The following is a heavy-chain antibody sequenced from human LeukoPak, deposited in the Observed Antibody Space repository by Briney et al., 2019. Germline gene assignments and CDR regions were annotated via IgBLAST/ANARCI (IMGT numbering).Heavy chain of an antibody. D-gene: IGHD6-6*01. CDR1: GDSIRSRNW. J-gene: IGHJ4*02. Sequence: SETLSLTCGVSGDSIRSRNWWSWVRQPPGRGLEWIGEIYHTGSTAYNASLKSRLTFSVDKSKNQFSLKLSSVTAADTAVYYCARVRSELGSSLLDNWGQGTLVTVSS. CDR2: IYHTGST. V-gene: IGHV4-4*02. CDR3: ARVRSELGSSLLDN.